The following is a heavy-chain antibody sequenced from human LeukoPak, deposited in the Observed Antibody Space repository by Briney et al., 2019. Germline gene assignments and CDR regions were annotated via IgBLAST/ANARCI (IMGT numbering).Heavy chain of an antibody. J-gene: IGHJ6*03. V-gene: IGHV1-46*01. Sequence: ASVKVSCKASGYTFTSYYMHWVRQAPGQGLEWMGIINPSGGSTSYAQKFQGRVTMTRDMSTSTVYMELNSLRSEDTAVYYCARDLRTIHPPGPYCMDVWGKGTTVTVSS. CDR2: INPSGGST. D-gene: IGHD3-3*01. CDR3: ARDLRTIHPPGPYCMDV. CDR1: GYTFTSYY.